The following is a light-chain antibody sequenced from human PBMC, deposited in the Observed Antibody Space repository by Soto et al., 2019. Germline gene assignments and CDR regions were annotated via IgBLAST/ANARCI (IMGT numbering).Light chain of an antibody. Sequence: DIQMTQSPCSLSASVGDRVTITCRASQTISNSLNWYQQKPGKAPNVLIYNASTLKSGVPSRFSGSGSGTEFTLTISSLQPHDFATYFCQQYESYPLTFGGGTKVDIK. CDR1: QTISNS. V-gene: IGKV1-5*01. CDR2: NAS. CDR3: QQYESYPLT. J-gene: IGKJ4*01.